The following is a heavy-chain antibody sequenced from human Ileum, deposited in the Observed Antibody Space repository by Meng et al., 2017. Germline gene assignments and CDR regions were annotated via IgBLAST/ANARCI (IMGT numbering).Heavy chain of an antibody. V-gene: IGHV4-4*02. D-gene: IGHD2-15*01. J-gene: IGHJ4*02. CDR1: GGSISSSFY. CDR2: IYLAGSP. Sequence: QVHPQQSGPGMVWPSGTLSLTCPVSGGSISSSFYWSWVRQSPGKGLEWIGQIYLAGSPNYNPSLESRVTISVDKSKNQFSLRLTSVTAADTAIFYCVRHGGKYFDSWGQGTLVTVSS. CDR3: VRHGGKYFDS.